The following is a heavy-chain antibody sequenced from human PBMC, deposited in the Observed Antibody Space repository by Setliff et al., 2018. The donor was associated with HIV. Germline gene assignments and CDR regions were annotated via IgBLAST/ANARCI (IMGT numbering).Heavy chain of an antibody. CDR1: GDSISSGYY. J-gene: IGHJ6*03. Sequence: KPSETLSLTCTVSGDSISSGYYWSWIRQHPGKGLEWIGYIYYTGSTYYNPSLKSRVSISVDKSKNQFSLKLSSVTAADTAIYYCARGIVPPTRQGYYYMDVWGKGTTVTVSS. CDR3: ARGIVPPTRQGYYYMDV. CDR2: IYYTGST. D-gene: IGHD2-21*01. V-gene: IGHV4-31*03.